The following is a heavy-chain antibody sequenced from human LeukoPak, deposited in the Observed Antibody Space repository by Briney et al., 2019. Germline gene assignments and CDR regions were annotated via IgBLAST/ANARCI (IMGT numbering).Heavy chain of an antibody. J-gene: IGHJ3*02. CDR1: DGSITSSSYY. V-gene: IGHV4-39*07. CDR3: ARDLYSSRTNDAFVI. CDR2: FYYSGST. D-gene: IGHD6-13*01. Sequence: SETLSLTCTVSDGSITSSSYYWAWIRQPPGKGLEWIGSFYYSGSTYYNPSLKSRVIISVDTSKNQFSLKLSSVTAADTAVYYCARDLYSSRTNDAFVIWGQGTMVTVSS.